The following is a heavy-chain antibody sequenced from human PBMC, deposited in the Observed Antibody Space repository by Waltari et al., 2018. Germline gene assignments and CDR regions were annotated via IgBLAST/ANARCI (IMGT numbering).Heavy chain of an antibody. D-gene: IGHD4-4*01. Sequence: QVQLQQWGAGLLKPSETLSLTCAVYGGSFSGYYWSWIRQPPGKGLEWIGEINHSGSTNDTPSLKSRGTIAVDTSKNQFSLKLSSVTAADTAVYYCARGNDYSKHYWGQGTLVTVSS. CDR2: INHSGST. J-gene: IGHJ4*02. CDR1: GGSFSGYY. CDR3: ARGNDYSKHY. V-gene: IGHV4-34*01.